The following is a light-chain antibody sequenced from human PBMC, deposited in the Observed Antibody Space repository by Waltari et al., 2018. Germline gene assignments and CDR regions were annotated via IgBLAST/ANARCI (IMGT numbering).Light chain of an antibody. V-gene: IGKV4-1*01. CDR1: QSVLYSSNNKNY. CDR2: WAS. J-gene: IGKJ1*01. CDR3: QKYLSTPPT. Sequence: DIVMTQSPDSLAVSLGERATINCKSSQSVLYSSNNKNYLAWYQQKPGQPPQLLIYWASTRESGVPDRFSGSGSGTDFTLTISSLQAEDVAVYYCQKYLSTPPTFGQGTKLEIK.